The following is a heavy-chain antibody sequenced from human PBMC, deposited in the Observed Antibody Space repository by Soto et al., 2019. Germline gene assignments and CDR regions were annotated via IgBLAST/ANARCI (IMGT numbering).Heavy chain of an antibody. CDR1: GYTFTSYG. D-gene: IGHD1-26*01. CDR2: ISAYNGNT. J-gene: IGHJ5*02. Sequence: QVQLVQSGAEVKKPGASVKVSCKASGYTFTSYGISWVRQAPGQGLEWMGWISAYNGNTNYAQKLQGRVTMTTDTPTSTAYRRWRGRKSADTAVNYGAGTGGGSRGWFAPWAREPWSPSPQ. CDR3: AGTGGGSRGWFAP. V-gene: IGHV1-18*01.